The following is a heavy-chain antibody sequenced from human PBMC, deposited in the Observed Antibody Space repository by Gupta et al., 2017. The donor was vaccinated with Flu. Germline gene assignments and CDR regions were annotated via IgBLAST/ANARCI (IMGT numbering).Heavy chain of an antibody. CDR2: ISWNSGSI. J-gene: IGHJ4*02. V-gene: IGHV3-9*01. CDR3: AKEHSPDILTGYAVDY. CDR1: GFTFDDYA. Sequence: EVQLVASGGGLVQPGRSLRLSCAASGFTFDDYAMHWVRQAPGKGLEWVSGISWNSGSIGYADSVKGRFTTSRDNAKNSLYLQMNSLRAEDTALYYCAKEHSPDILTGYAVDYWGQGTLVTVSS. D-gene: IGHD3-9*01.